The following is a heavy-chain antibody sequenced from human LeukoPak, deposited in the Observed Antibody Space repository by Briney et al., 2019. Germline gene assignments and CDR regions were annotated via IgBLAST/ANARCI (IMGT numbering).Heavy chain of an antibody. CDR1: GGSISSGGYY. J-gene: IGHJ5*02. D-gene: IGHD3-10*01. V-gene: IGHV4-61*08. CDR3: ARRAYGSGSYPFDP. Sequence: SETLSLTCTVSGGSISSGGYYWSWIRQPPGKGLEWIGYIYYSGSTNYNPSLKSRVTISLDTSKNQFSLKLTSVTAADTAVYYCARRAYGSGSYPFDPWGQGTLVTVSS. CDR2: IYYSGST.